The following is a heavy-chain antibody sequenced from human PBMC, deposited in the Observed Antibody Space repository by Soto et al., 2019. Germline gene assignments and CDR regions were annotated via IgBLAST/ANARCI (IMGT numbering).Heavy chain of an antibody. CDR2: IIPICGTG. J-gene: IGHJ4*02. D-gene: IGHD5-18*01. CDR1: GGTFSSYA. V-gene: IGHV1-69*01. CDR3: PRGYSYGAFAY. Sequence: SVKFSCKASGGTFSSYAISWVRQAPGQGLEWMGGIIPICGTGNYAQKFQGRVTITPDQSTSTAYMELSSLISDDTAVYYCPRGYSYGAFAYWGQGTLVTVSS.